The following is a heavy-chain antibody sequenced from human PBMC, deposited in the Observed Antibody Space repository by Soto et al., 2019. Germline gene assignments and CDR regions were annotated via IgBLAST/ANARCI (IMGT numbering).Heavy chain of an antibody. CDR1: GFTFSSYS. Sequence: EVQLLESGGGLVQPGGSLRLSCAASGFTFSSYSMTWVRQAPGKGLEWVSVISDSGGDTFYADSVKGRFTISRDNSKNTLYLQMNSLRAEDTAVYYCPKYRVVAGQFDYWGQGTLVTVSS. D-gene: IGHD6-19*01. CDR2: ISDSGGDT. J-gene: IGHJ4*02. CDR3: PKYRVVAGQFDY. V-gene: IGHV3-23*01.